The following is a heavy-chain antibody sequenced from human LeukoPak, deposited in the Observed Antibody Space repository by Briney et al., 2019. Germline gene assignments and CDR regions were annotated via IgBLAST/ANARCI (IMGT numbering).Heavy chain of an antibody. Sequence: GGSLRLSCAGSGYSFTDYGMGWVRQAPGRGLEWVSALNGDGSETYYADSVKGRFIISRDNSKRTLYLQMSSLRADDTAVYYCSKGPGGFWDYWGQEALVTVAS. CDR2: LNGDGSET. CDR3: SKGPGGFWDY. CDR1: GYSFTDYG. V-gene: IGHV3-23*01. J-gene: IGHJ4*02. D-gene: IGHD3-3*01.